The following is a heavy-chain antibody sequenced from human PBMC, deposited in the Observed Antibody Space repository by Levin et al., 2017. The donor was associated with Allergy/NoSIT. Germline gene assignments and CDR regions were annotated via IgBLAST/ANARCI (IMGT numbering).Heavy chain of an antibody. V-gene: IGHV3-9*01. D-gene: IGHD3-10*01. CDR2: ISWNSGSI. J-gene: IGHJ6*02. CDR3: PKDIFSGGVRGIGYYGMDG. Sequence: SGGSLRLSCAASGFTFDDYAMHWVRQAPGKGLEWVSGISWNSGSIGYADSVKGRFTISRDYAKNSLYLQMNSLRAEDTALYYCPKDIFSGGVRGIGYYGMDGWGQGTTVTVSS. CDR1: GFTFDDYA.